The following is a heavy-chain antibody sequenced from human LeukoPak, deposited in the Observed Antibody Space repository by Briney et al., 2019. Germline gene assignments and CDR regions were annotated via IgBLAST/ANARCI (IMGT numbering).Heavy chain of an antibody. CDR3: ARDQDYSNYGNYYYYYMDV. V-gene: IGHV1-46*01. D-gene: IGHD4-11*01. Sequence: ASVKVSCKASGYTFTSYYMHWVRQAPGQGLEWMGIINPSGGSTSYAQKFQGRVTMTRDTSASTVYMELSSLRSEDTAVYYCARDQDYSNYGNYYYYYMDVWGKGTTVTVSS. CDR2: INPSGGST. CDR1: GYTFTSYY. J-gene: IGHJ6*03.